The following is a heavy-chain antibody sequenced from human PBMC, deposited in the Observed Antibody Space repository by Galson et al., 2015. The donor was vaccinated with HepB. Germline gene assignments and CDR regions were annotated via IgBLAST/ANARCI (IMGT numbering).Heavy chain of an antibody. CDR1: GFTFSGSA. V-gene: IGHV3-73*01. J-gene: IGHJ5*02. D-gene: IGHD6-13*01. CDR3: TRVGSDSSLWYTHVGSWFDP. CDR2: IRSKANSYAT. Sequence: SLRLSCAASGFTFSGSAMHWVRQASGKGLEWVGRIRSKANSYATAYAASVKGRFTISRDDSKNTAYLQMNSLKTEDTAVYYCTRVGSDSSLWYTHVGSWFDPWGQGTLVTVSS.